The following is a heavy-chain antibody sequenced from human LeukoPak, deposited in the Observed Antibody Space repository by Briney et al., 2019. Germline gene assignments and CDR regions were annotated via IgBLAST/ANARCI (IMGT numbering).Heavy chain of an antibody. CDR2: IYYSGST. J-gene: IGHJ5*02. CDR1: GGSISSSSYY. V-gene: IGHV4-39*07. CDR3: ARQYYDFWRGFSGKYNWFDP. D-gene: IGHD3-3*01. Sequence: PSETLSLTCTVSGGSISSSSYYWGWIRQPPGKGLEWIGSIYYSGSTYYNPSLKSRVTISVDTSKNQFSLKLSSVTAADTAVYYCARQYYDFWRGFSGKYNWFDPWGQGTLVTVSS.